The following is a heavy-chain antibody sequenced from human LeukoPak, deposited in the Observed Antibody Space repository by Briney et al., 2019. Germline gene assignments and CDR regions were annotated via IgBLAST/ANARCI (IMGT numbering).Heavy chain of an antibody. CDR1: GGSISSYY. J-gene: IGHJ4*02. V-gene: IGHV4-59*08. CDR2: IYYSGST. Sequence: SETLSLTCTVSGGSISSYYWSWIRQPPGKGLEWIGYIYYSGSTNYNPSLKSRVTISVDTSKNQFSLKLSSVTAADTAVYYCARHPYSSSWYGSCYFDYWGQGTLVTVSS. D-gene: IGHD6-13*01. CDR3: ARHPYSSSWYGSCYFDY.